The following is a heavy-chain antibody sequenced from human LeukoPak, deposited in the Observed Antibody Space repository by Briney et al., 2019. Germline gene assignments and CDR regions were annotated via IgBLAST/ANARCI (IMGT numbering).Heavy chain of an antibody. CDR3: AKATGYGDYVDY. CDR2: ISYDGSNK. CDR1: GFTFSSYG. V-gene: IGHV3-30*18. Sequence: PGGSLRLSCAASGFTFSSYGMHWVRQAPGKGLEWVAVISYDGSNKYYADSVKGRFTISRDNSKNTLYLQMNSLRAEDTAVYYCAKATGYGDYVDYWGQGTLVTVSS. D-gene: IGHD4-17*01. J-gene: IGHJ4*02.